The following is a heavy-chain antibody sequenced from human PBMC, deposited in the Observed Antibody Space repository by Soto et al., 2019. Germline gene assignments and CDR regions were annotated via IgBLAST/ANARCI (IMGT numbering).Heavy chain of an antibody. V-gene: IGHV4-31*03. CDR1: GGSISSGGYY. Sequence: TLSLTCTVSGGSISSGGYYWSWIRQHPGKGLEWIGYIYYSGSTYYNPSLKSRVTISVDTSKNQFSLKLSSVTAADTAVYYCARDRSGFYSSGWPYYYGMDVWGQGTTVTVSS. D-gene: IGHD6-19*01. CDR3: ARDRSGFYSSGWPYYYGMDV. CDR2: IYYSGST. J-gene: IGHJ6*02.